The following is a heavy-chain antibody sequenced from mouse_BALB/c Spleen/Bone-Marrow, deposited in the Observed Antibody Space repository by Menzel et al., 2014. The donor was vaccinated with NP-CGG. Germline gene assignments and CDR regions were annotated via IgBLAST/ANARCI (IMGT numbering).Heavy chain of an antibody. CDR3: AFIYYGYAMDY. V-gene: IGHV14-3*02. J-gene: IGHJ4*01. Sequence: EVKLVESGAELVKPGASVKLSCTASGFNIKDTYMHWVKQRPEQGLGWIGRIDPANGNTKYDPKFQGKATITADTSSNTAYLQLSSLTSEDTAVYYCAFIYYGYAMDYWGQGTSVTVSS. CDR2: IDPANGNT. CDR1: GFNIKDTY. D-gene: IGHD2-1*01.